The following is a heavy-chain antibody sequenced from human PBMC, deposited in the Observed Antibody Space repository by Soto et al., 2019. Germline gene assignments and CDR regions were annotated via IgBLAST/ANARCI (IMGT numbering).Heavy chain of an antibody. J-gene: IGHJ4*02. CDR2: ISGSGGST. CDR3: AKDERQSIYMVRGAYFDY. CDR1: GFTFSSYA. Sequence: EVQLLESGGGLVQPGGSLRLSCAASGFTFSSYAMSWVRQAPGKGLEWVSAISGSGGSTYYADSVKGRFTISRDNSKNTLYLQMNSLRAEDTAVYYCAKDERQSIYMVRGAYFDYWGQVTLVTVSS. D-gene: IGHD3-10*01. V-gene: IGHV3-23*01.